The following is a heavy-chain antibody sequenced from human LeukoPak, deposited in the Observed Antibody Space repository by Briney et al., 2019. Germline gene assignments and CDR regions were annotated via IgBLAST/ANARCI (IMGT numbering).Heavy chain of an antibody. Sequence: GGSLRLSCAASGFTFSSYGMHWVRQAPGKGLEWVAFIRYDGSNKYYADSVKGRFTISRDNSKNTLYLQMNSLRAEDTAVYYCAKVLPDYGAYNWFDPWGQGTLVTVSS. D-gene: IGHD4-17*01. CDR1: GFTFSSYG. CDR3: AKVLPDYGAYNWFDP. V-gene: IGHV3-30*02. CDR2: IRYDGSNK. J-gene: IGHJ5*02.